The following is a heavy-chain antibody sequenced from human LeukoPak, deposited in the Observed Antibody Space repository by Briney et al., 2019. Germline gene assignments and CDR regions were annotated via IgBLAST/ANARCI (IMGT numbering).Heavy chain of an antibody. CDR2: ISSSSSYI. J-gene: IGHJ4*02. V-gene: IGHV3-21*01. D-gene: IGHD3-10*01. CDR1: GFTFSHYS. CDR3: ARGPITMVRGAEAYYFDY. Sequence: NTGGSLRLSCAASGFTFSHYSMNWVRQAPGKGLEWVSSISSSSSYIYYADSVKGRFTISRDNAKNSLYLQMNSLRAEDTAVYYCARGPITMVRGAEAYYFDYWGQGTLVTVSS.